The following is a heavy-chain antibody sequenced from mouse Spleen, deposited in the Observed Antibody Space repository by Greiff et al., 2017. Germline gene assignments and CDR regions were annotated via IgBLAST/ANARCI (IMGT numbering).Heavy chain of an antibody. CDR3: TKIYDGYYAWFAY. J-gene: IGHJ3*01. D-gene: IGHD2-3*01. CDR1: GFNIKGYY. Sequence: VQLQQSGAELVRPGASVKLSCTASGFNIKGYYMHWVKQRPEQGLAWIGRIDPEDGDTEYAPKFQGKATMTADTSSNTAYLQLSSLTSEDTAVYCCTKIYDGYYAWFAYWGKGTLVTVSA. CDR2: IDPEDGDT. V-gene: IGHV14-1*01.